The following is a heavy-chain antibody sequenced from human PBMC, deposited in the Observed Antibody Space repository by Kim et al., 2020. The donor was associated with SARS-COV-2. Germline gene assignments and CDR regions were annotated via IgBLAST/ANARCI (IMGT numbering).Heavy chain of an antibody. Sequence: SETLSLTCTVSGGSISSNDWWSWVRQSPGKGLECIGEIYHSGITTYSSLHKSRVIISVDKSKNQFSLKINSVTAADTAVYYCVRELDSRSSKYFDPWGQGTQVTVSS. V-gene: IGHV4-4*02. D-gene: IGHD6-6*01. CDR1: GGSISSNDW. J-gene: IGHJ5*02. CDR3: VRELDSRSSKYFDP. CDR2: IYHSGIT.